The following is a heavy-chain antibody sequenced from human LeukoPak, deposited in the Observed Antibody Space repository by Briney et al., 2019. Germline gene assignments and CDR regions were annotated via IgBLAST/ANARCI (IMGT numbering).Heavy chain of an antibody. CDR2: IYYSGTT. Sequence: SQTLSLTCTVSGGSLTSDDYSWSSIRQAPGKGLELMGHIYYSGTTSYNPSLKRRVTISVDTSKNTFSLKLRSVTVADAAVYYCARAPPARGYRYGPDYWGQGTLVPVSS. CDR1: GGSLTSDDYS. V-gene: IGHV4-30-4*01. D-gene: IGHD3-16*02. CDR3: ARAPPARGYRYGPDY. J-gene: IGHJ4*02.